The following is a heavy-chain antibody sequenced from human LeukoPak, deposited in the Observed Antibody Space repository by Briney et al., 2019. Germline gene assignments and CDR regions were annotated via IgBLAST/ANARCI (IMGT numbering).Heavy chain of an antibody. V-gene: IGHV4-34*01. CDR1: SGSFSDYY. J-gene: IGHJ3*02. Sequence: SETLSLTCAVYSGSFSDYYWSWIRLSPGKGLEWIGEINHSGNTHYSSALKSRVTISVDTSKNQFSLKLSSVTAADTAVYYCARTSPKPGAFDIWGQGTMVTVSS. CDR3: ARTSPKPGAFDI. CDR2: INHSGNT.